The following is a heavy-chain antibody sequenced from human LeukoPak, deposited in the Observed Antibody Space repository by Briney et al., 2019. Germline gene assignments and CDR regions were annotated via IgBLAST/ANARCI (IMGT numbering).Heavy chain of an antibody. CDR2: IYSTGTT. CDR3: ARAGNNWSFDY. D-gene: IGHD1-1*01. Sequence: SETLSLTCTVSGGSISGYFWSWIRQPPGEGLEWIGYIYSTGTTNYNPSLKDRVTISVDTSKKQISLKVGSVTAADTAVYYCARAGNNWSFDYWGQGTLVTVSS. J-gene: IGHJ4*02. V-gene: IGHV4-59*01. CDR1: GGSISGYF.